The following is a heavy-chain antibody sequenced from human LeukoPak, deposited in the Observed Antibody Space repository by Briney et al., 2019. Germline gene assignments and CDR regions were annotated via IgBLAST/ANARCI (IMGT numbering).Heavy chain of an antibody. Sequence: ASVKVSCKTSGYSFIGYYIHWVRQAPGQGLEWMGWIHPNSGGANYAQKFQGRVTLTRDTSISTAYMELSSLRSDDTAVYYCAREGGIVGRPAANWFDPWGQGTLVTVSS. CDR3: AREGGIVGRPAANWFDP. V-gene: IGHV1-2*02. CDR1: GYSFIGYY. CDR2: IHPNSGGA. D-gene: IGHD2-2*01. J-gene: IGHJ5*02.